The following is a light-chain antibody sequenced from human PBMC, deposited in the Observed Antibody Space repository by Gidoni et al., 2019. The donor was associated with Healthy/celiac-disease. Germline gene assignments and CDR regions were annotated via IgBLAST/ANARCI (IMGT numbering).Light chain of an antibody. CDR3: CSYAGSSTSVV. CDR2: EVS. Sequence: QSALTQPASVSGSPGQSIPISCTGTSSDVGTYNLVSWYQHHPGKAPKLMIYEVSKRPSGVSNRFSGSKSGNTASLTISGLQAEDEADYFCCSYAGSSTSVVFGGGTKLTVL. J-gene: IGLJ2*01. CDR1: SSDVGTYNL. V-gene: IGLV2-23*02.